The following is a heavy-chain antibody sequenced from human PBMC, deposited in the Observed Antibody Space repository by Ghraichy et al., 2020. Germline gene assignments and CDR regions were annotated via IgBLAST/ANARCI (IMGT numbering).Heavy chain of an antibody. CDR3: ARHFGVVAQAFGI. CDR2: INHSGII. J-gene: IGHJ3*02. Sequence: SQTLSLTCVIYGGSFSDYYWGWIRQPPGKGLEWLGDINHSGIINYNPSLKSRVTISLDTSKNHFSLKLRSVTTADTAMYYCARHFGVVAQAFGIWGQGTMVTVSS. D-gene: IGHD3-3*01. CDR1: GGSFSDYY. V-gene: IGHV4-34*01.